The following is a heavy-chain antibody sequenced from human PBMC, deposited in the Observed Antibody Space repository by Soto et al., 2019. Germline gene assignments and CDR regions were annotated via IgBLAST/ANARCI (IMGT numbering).Heavy chain of an antibody. V-gene: IGHV3-23*01. Sequence: EVQLLESGGGLVQPGGSLRLSCAASGFTFSSYAMSWVRQAPGKGLEWVSAISGSGGSTYYADSVKGRFTISRDNSKNTLYLQMNSLRAEDTAVYYCAKPSTSLGYCSGGSCYNCYYGMDVWGQGTTVSVSS. CDR2: ISGSGGST. D-gene: IGHD2-15*01. J-gene: IGHJ6*02. CDR3: AKPSTSLGYCSGGSCYNCYYGMDV. CDR1: GFTFSSYA.